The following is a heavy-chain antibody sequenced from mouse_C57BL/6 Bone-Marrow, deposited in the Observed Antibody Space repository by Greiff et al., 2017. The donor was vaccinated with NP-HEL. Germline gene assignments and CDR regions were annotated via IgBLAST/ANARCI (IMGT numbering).Heavy chain of an antibody. CDR2: IYPGSGNT. V-gene: IGHV1-76*01. Sequence: VQLQQSGAELVRPGASVKLSCKASGYTFTDYYINWVKQRPGQGLEWIARIYPGSGNTYYNEKFKGKATLTAEKSSSTAYMQLSSLTSEDSAVYFCARRRGYCFDYWGQGTTLTVSS. CDR1: GYTFTDYY. J-gene: IGHJ2*01. CDR3: ARRRGYCFDY.